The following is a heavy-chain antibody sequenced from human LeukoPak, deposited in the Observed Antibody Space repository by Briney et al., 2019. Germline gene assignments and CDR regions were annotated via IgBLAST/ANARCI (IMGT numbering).Heavy chain of an antibody. Sequence: ASVKVSCKASGYTFTSYDINWVRQATGQGLEWMGWMNPNSGNTGYAQKFQGRVTITRNTSISTAYMELSSLRSEDTAVYYCARRISYYDFWSGYSYYFDYWGQGTLATVSS. CDR1: GYTFTSYD. J-gene: IGHJ4*02. CDR3: ARRISYYDFWSGYSYYFDY. V-gene: IGHV1-8*03. CDR2: MNPNSGNT. D-gene: IGHD3-3*01.